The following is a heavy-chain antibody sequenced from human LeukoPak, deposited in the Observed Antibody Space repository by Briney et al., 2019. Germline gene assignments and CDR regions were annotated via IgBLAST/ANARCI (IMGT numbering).Heavy chain of an antibody. CDR3: AKDDYSGYGGLDY. Sequence: GRSLRLSCAASGFTFDHYAMHWVRQAPGKGLEWVSGISWNSGSIGCADSVKGRFTISRDSAKNSLYLQMNSLRAEDTAFYYCAKDDYSGYGGLDYWGQGTLVTVSS. CDR2: ISWNSGSI. J-gene: IGHJ4*02. CDR1: GFTFDHYA. V-gene: IGHV3-9*01. D-gene: IGHD5-12*01.